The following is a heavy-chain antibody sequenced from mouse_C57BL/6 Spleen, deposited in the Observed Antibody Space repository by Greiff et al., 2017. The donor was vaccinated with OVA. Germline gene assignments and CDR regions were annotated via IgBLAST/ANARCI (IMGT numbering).Heavy chain of an antibody. CDR3: ARGDYDAGGFAY. J-gene: IGHJ3*01. D-gene: IGHD1-1*01. Sequence: VQLQQPGAELVKPGASVKMSCKASGYTFTSYWITWVKQRPGPGLEWIGDIYPGSGSTNYNEKFKSKATMTVDTSSSTAYMQLSSRTSEDSAGYYCARGDYDAGGFAYWGQGTLVTVSA. V-gene: IGHV1-55*01. CDR1: GYTFTSYW. CDR2: IYPGSGST.